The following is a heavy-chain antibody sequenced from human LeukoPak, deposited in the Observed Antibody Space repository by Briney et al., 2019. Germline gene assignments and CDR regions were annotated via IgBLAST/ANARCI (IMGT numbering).Heavy chain of an antibody. V-gene: IGHV4-34*01. CDR1: GGSFSGYY. CDR2: INHSGST. J-gene: IGHJ3*02. CDR3: ARDPHRDYGDSAFDI. D-gene: IGHD4-17*01. Sequence: SETLPLTCAVYGGSFSGYYWSWIRQPPGKGLEWIGEINHSGSTNYNPSLTSRVTISVDTTKNQFSLTLSSVTAPDTAVYYCARDPHRDYGDSAFDIWGQGTMVTVSS.